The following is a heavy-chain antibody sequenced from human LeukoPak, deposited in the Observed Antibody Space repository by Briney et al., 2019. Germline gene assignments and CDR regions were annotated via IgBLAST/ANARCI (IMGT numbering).Heavy chain of an antibody. CDR3: ARDGIGSGWYYFAY. D-gene: IGHD6-19*01. CDR1: GGSISSYY. V-gene: IGHV4-59*01. J-gene: IGHJ4*02. Sequence: SETLSLTCTVSGGSISSYYWSWIRQPPAKGLEWIGYIYYSGSTDYNPSLKSRVTISVDTSKNQFSLKLSSVTAADTAVYYCARDGIGSGWYYFAYWGQGTLVTVSS. CDR2: IYYSGST.